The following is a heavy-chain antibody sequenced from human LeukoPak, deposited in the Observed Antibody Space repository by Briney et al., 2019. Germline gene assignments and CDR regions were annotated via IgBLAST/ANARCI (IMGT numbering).Heavy chain of an antibody. V-gene: IGHV3-74*01. CDR3: ACDRDYYDSSGYYNY. CDR1: GFTFSSYW. Sequence: GGSLRLSCAASGFTFSSYWMHWVRQAPGKGLVWVSRINSDGSGTIYADSVQGRFTISRDNAKNTLYLQMNSLRAEDTAVYYCACDRDYYDSSGYYNYWGQGTLVTVSS. J-gene: IGHJ4*02. CDR2: INSDGSGT. D-gene: IGHD3-22*01.